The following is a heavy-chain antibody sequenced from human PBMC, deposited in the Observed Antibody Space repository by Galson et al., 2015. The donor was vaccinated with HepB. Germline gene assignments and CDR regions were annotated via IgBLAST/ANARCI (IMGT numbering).Heavy chain of an antibody. CDR2: IYYSGST. CDR1: GGSISSYY. Sequence: QVQLQESGPGLVKPSETLSLTCTVSGGSISSYYWSWIRQPPGKGLEWIGYIYYSGSTNYNPSLKSRVTISVDTSKNQFSLKLSSVTAADTAVYYCARAETDYFSYFDYWGQGTLVTVSS. CDR3: ARAETDYFSYFDY. D-gene: IGHD2/OR15-2a*01. V-gene: IGHV4-59*01. J-gene: IGHJ4*02.